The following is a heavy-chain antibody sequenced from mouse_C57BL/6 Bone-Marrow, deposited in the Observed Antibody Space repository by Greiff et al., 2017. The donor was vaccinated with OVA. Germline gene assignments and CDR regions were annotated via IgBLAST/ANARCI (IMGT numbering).Heavy chain of an antibody. CDR2: INPNNGGT. V-gene: IGHV1-18*01. CDR3: ARLGPNWDVFAY. CDR1: GYTFTDYN. D-gene: IGHD4-1*01. Sequence: EVKVVESGPELVKPGASVKIPCKASGYTFTDYNMDWVKQSHGKSLEWIGDINPNNGGTIYNQKFKGKATLTVDKSSSTAYMELRSLTSEDTAVYYCARLGPNWDVFAYWGQGTLVTVSA. J-gene: IGHJ3*01.